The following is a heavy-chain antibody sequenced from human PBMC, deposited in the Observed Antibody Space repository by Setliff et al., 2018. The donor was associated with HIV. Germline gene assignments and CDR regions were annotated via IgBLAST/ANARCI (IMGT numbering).Heavy chain of an antibody. CDR3: ARGSRSHGGMFGY. V-gene: IGHV4-4*07. D-gene: IGHD6-13*01. CDR2: MYISGRT. J-gene: IGHJ4*02. CDR1: GDSSSSYY. Sequence: PSETLSLTCTVSGDSSSSYYCNWIRQPAGKGLEWIGHMYISGRTNYNPSLKSRVTMSLDTSKNQFSLKLSSVTAADTAIYYCARGSRSHGGMFGYWGQGTLVTVSS.